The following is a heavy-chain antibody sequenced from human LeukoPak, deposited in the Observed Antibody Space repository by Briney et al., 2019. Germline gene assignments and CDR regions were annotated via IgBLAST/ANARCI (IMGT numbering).Heavy chain of an antibody. D-gene: IGHD3-22*01. Sequence: ASVKVSCKASGYTFSSYGISWVRQAPGQGLEWMGWISAYDDNTNYAQNFQGRVAMTTDTSTSTAYMELRSLRSDDTAVYYCARDVIEAFARFAFDIWGQGTMVTVSS. CDR3: ARDVIEAFARFAFDI. CDR2: ISAYDDNT. CDR1: GYTFSSYG. V-gene: IGHV1-18*01. J-gene: IGHJ3*02.